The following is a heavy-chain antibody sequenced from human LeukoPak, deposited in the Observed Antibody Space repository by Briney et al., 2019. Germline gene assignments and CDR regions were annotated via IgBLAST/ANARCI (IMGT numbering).Heavy chain of an antibody. CDR3: ARFGESIPHYFDY. V-gene: IGHV3-48*03. CDR2: ISSSGSTI. Sequence: GGSLRLSCAASGFSFSSSEMNWVRQAPGKGLEWVSYISSSGSTIYYADSVKGRFTISRDNAKNSLFLQMNSLRAEDTAVYYCARFGESIPHYFDYWGQGTLVTVSS. J-gene: IGHJ4*02. CDR1: GFSFSSSE. D-gene: IGHD3-10*01.